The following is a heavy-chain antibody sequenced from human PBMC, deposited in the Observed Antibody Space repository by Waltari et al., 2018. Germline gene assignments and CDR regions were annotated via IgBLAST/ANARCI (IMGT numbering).Heavy chain of an antibody. CDR2: IIPILGIA. V-gene: IGHV1-69*02. J-gene: IGHJ5*02. CDR3: ARAPYSSSSIGNWFDP. D-gene: IGHD6-6*01. Sequence: QVQLVQSGAEVKKPGSSVKVSCKASGGTFSSYTISWVRQAPGQGLEWMGRIIPILGIANYAQKFQGRGTITADKSTSTAYMELSSLRSEDTAVYYCARAPYSSSSIGNWFDPWGQGTLVTVSS. CDR1: GGTFSSYT.